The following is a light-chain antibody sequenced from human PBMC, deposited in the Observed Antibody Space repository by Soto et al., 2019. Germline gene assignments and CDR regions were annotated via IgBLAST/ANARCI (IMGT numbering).Light chain of an antibody. CDR3: QQYGSSRAWT. Sequence: EIVFTQSPGTLSLSPGERATLSCRASQSVSSSYLAWYQQKPGQAPRLLIYGASSRATGIPDRFSGSGSGTDFTLTISRLEPEDFAVYYCQQYGSSRAWTFGQGTKV. CDR2: GAS. CDR1: QSVSSSY. J-gene: IGKJ1*01. V-gene: IGKV3-20*01.